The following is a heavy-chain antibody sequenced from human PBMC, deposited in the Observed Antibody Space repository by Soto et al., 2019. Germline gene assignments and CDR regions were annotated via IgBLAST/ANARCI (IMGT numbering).Heavy chain of an antibody. CDR2: ITADGGT. Sequence: GGSLRLSCAASGSAFSSYSMNCVRQAPGKGPEWVSTITADGGTYYADSVKGRFAMSRDTSESTLYLQMNSLGAEDTAAYYCAPHVSCSGGSCQYDAFAIRGQGTMVTVSS. V-gene: IGHV3-23*01. D-gene: IGHD2-15*01. CDR1: GSAFSSYS. CDR3: APHVSCSGGSCQYDAFAI. J-gene: IGHJ3*02.